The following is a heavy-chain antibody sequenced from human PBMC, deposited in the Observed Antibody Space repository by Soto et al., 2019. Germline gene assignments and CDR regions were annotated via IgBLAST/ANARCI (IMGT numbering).Heavy chain of an antibody. CDR1: GGSISSYY. CDR2: IYYSGST. CDR3: ASTMIGAFDI. Sequence: SETLSLTCTVSGGSISSYYWSWIRQPPGKGLEWIGYIYYSGSTNYNPSLKSRVTISVDTSKNQFSLKLSSVTAADTAVYYCASTMIGAFDIWGQGTMVTVSS. D-gene: IGHD3-22*01. V-gene: IGHV4-59*01. J-gene: IGHJ3*02.